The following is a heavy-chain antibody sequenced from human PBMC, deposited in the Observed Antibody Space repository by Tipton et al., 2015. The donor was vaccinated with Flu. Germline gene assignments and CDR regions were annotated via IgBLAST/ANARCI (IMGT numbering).Heavy chain of an antibody. J-gene: IGHJ4*02. CDR3: AKEGRYDFWSGYYRAFES. CDR2: IRGSGGDT. Sequence: SLRLSCAASGFTFSSDAMSWVRQAPGKGLEWVSAIRGSGGDTYYADSVKGRFTISRDNSKNTLYLQMRSLRVEDTAVYYCAKEGRYDFWSGYYRAFESWGQGTLVTVSS. D-gene: IGHD3-3*01. V-gene: IGHV3-23*01. CDR1: GFTFSSDA.